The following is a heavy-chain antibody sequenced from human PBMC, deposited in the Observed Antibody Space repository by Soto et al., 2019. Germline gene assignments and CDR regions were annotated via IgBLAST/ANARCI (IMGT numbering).Heavy chain of an antibody. CDR3: ARESINWAFDY. D-gene: IGHD7-27*01. V-gene: IGHV3-33*04. CDR1: GITSSSNG. Sequence: EGSLRLSCAACGITSSSNGTHNVRQDPGSGLEWWPVRRYDKSNKYYAYSVKGRFTISIDTSKNTQHLQINSLTAAHTAAYYFARESINWAFDYWGQGTVVTVSS. J-gene: IGHJ4*02. CDR2: RRYDKSNK.